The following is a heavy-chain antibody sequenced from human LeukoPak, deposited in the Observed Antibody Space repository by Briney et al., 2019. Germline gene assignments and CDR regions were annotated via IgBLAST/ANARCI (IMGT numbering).Heavy chain of an antibody. CDR2: IIPIFGTA. D-gene: IGHD1-20*01. J-gene: IGHJ4*02. CDR1: GGTFISYA. CDR3: ASRSGITGTLLIDY. V-gene: IGHV1-69*01. Sequence: ASVKVSCNASGGTFISYAISWVRQAPGQGLEWMGGIIPIFGTANYAQKFQGRVTITADESTSTAYMELSSLRSEDTAVYYCASRSGITGTLLIDYWGQGTLVSVSS.